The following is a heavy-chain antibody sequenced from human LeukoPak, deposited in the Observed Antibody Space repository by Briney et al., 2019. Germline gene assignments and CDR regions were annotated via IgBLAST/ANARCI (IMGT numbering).Heavy chain of an antibody. CDR1: GFIFSSYT. D-gene: IGHD3-22*01. J-gene: IGHJ4*02. CDR3: ARELEEPTYYYDSSGLDY. V-gene: IGHV3-48*01. CDR2: ISSSSSTI. Sequence: GGSLRLSCAASGFIFSSYTMNWVRQAPGKGLEWVSYISSSSSTIYYADSVKGRFTISRDNAKNSLYLQMNSLRAEDTAVYYCARELEEPTYYYDSSGLDYWGQGTLVTVSS.